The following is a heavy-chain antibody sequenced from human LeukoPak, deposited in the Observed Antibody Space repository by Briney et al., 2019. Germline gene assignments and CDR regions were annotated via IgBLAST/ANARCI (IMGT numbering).Heavy chain of an antibody. CDR3: ARGATTFFGRSGGFDY. Sequence: GGSLRLSCAASGFTVSSNYMSWVRQAPGKGLEWVSVIYSGGSTYYADSVKGRFTISRDNSKNTLYLQMNSLRAEDTAVYYCARGATTFFGRSGGFDYWGQGTLVTVSS. J-gene: IGHJ4*02. CDR1: GFTVSSNY. CDR2: IYSGGST. D-gene: IGHD3-16*01. V-gene: IGHV3-53*01.